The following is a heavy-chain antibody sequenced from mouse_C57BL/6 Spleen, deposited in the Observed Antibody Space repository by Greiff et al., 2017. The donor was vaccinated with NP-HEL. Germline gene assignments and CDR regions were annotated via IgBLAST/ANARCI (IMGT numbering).Heavy chain of an antibody. CDR1: GYAFSSSW. CDR3: ARESLSTMRFAY. D-gene: IGHD2-1*01. Sequence: VQLQQSGPELVKPGASVKISCKASGYAFSSSWMNWVKQRPGKGLEWIGRIYPGDGDTNYNGKFKGKATLTADKSSSTAYMQLSSLTSEDSAVYCCARESLSTMRFAYWGQGTLVTVSA. CDR2: IYPGDGDT. V-gene: IGHV1-82*01. J-gene: IGHJ3*01.